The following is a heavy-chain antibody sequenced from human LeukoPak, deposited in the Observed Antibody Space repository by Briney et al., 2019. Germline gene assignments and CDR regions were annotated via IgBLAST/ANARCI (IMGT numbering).Heavy chain of an antibody. CDR2: ISWNSGSI. CDR3: AKSLVGGIDY. J-gene: IGHJ4*02. D-gene: IGHD1-26*01. Sequence: GGSLRLSCAASGFTFDDYTMHWVRQAPGKGLEWVSGISWNSGSIGYADSVKGRFTISRDSAKNSLYLQMNSLRAEDTALYYCAKSLVGGIDYWGQGTLVTVSS. CDR1: GFTFDDYT. V-gene: IGHV3-9*01.